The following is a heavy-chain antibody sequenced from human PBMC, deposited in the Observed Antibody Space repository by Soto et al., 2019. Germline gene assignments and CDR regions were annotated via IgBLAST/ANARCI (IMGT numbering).Heavy chain of an antibody. D-gene: IGHD3-3*01. V-gene: IGHV3-21*04. CDR1: GFTFSSYS. CDR2: ITVSSTYI. CDR3: AKREYFWIGYYNYYHYGMDV. Sequence: GGSLRLSCAASGFTFSSYSMHWIRQAPGKGLEWVSSITVSSTYIFYSDSVKGRFTISRDNSKNSLYLQMNSLRAEDTAVYYCAKREYFWIGYYNYYHYGMDVWGQGTTVTVSS. J-gene: IGHJ6*02.